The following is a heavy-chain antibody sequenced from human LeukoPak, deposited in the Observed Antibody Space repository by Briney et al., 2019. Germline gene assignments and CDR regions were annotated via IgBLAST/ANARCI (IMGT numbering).Heavy chain of an antibody. V-gene: IGHV1-18*01. CDR3: AXXXIXAAGSPSRPAY. J-gene: IGHJ4*02. CDR2: ISAYNGNT. D-gene: IGHD6-13*01. Sequence: ASVKVSCKASGYTFTSYGISWVRQAPGQGLEWMGWISAYNGNTNYAQKLQGRVTMTTATSTSTHYTELRSVRSDETAAYYFAXXXIXAAGSPSRPAYWGQGTLVTVSS. CDR1: GYTFTSYG.